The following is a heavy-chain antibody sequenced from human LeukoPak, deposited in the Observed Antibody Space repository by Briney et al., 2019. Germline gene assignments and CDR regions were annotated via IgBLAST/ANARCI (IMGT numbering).Heavy chain of an antibody. Sequence: PGGSLRLSCAASGFTFSSYWMSWVRQAPGKGPEWVANIKQDGSEKYYVDSVKGRFTISRDNAKNSLYLQMNSLRAEDTAVYYCARVTGSWEGAWNYWGQGTLVTVSS. CDR3: ARVTGSWEGAWNY. CDR2: IKQDGSEK. V-gene: IGHV3-7*01. D-gene: IGHD1-14*01. CDR1: GFTFSSYW. J-gene: IGHJ4*02.